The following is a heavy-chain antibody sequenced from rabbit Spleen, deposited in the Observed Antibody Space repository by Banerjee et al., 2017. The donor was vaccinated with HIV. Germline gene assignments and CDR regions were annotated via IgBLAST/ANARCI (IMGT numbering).Heavy chain of an antibody. CDR2: IYTGSSGKT. Sequence: QEQLVESGGGLVQPEGSLTLTCKASGLDFSNSYWICWARQAPGKGLEWIACIYTGSSGKTYYASWAKGRFTISKTSSTTVTLQMTGLTAADTATYFCARDDDGNTYYFNLWGPGTLVTVS. V-gene: IGHV1S45*01. CDR1: GLDFSNSYW. CDR3: ARDDDGNTYYFNL. J-gene: IGHJ4*01. D-gene: IGHD4-2*01.